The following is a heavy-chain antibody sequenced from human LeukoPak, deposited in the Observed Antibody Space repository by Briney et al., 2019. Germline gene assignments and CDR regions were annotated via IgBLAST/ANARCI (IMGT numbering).Heavy chain of an antibody. CDR2: TYYSGST. CDR1: GGSVSSYEYY. J-gene: IGHJ4*02. Sequence: PSETLSLTCTVSGGSVSSYEYYWGWIRQPPGKGLERIGNTYYSGSTYYNPSLKSRLTMSVDTSKNQFSLKMSSVTAADTAVYYCARLSKGRYFDYIFDHWGQGALVTVPS. D-gene: IGHD3-9*01. V-gene: IGHV4-39*01. CDR3: ARLSKGRYFDYIFDH.